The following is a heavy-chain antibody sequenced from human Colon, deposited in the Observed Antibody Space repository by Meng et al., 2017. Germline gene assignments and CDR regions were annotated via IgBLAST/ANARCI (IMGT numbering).Heavy chain of an antibody. CDR2: IYPGDSDT. CDR3: ARRSKFAPDGLDI. CDR1: GYSFTSHW. J-gene: IGHJ3*02. Sequence: GESLKISCTASGYSFTSHWIAWVRQMPGKGLEWMGIIYPGDSDTRYSPSFQGKVTISADNSTSTAYLQWRSLKTSDTAMYYCARRSKFAPDGLDIWGQGTLVTVSS. D-gene: IGHD3-16*01. V-gene: IGHV5-51*01.